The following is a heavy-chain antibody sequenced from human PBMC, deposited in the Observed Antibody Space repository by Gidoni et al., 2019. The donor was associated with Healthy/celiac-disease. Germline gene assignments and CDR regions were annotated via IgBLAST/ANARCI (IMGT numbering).Heavy chain of an antibody. CDR3: TTGGYSYGPSVGYYYYYGMDV. CDR2: IKSKTDGGTT. D-gene: IGHD5-18*01. J-gene: IGHJ6*02. CDR1: GFSFSNAW. Sequence: EVQLVESGGGLVKPGGSLRLSCAASGFSFSNAWMSWVRQAPGKGLEGVGRIKSKTDGGTTDYAAPVKGRFTISREDSKNTLYLQMNSLKTEDTAVYYCTTGGYSYGPSVGYYYYYGMDVWGQGTTVTVSS. V-gene: IGHV3-15*01.